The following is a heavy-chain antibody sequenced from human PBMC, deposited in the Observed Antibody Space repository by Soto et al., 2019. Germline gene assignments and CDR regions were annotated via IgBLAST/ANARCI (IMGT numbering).Heavy chain of an antibody. V-gene: IGHV3-21*01. J-gene: IGHJ4*02. CDR2: ITSSSSFI. CDR3: ARVSFRSGYHFDY. Sequence: EVQLVEFGGGLVKPGGSLRLSCLVSGFAFNNYTMSWVRQAPGKGLEWVSSITSSSSFIYFADSVKGRFTISRDNAKNSLDLQMNSLGAEDTAVYYCARVSFRSGYHFDYWGQGTLVTVSS. D-gene: IGHD3-22*01. CDR1: GFAFNNYT.